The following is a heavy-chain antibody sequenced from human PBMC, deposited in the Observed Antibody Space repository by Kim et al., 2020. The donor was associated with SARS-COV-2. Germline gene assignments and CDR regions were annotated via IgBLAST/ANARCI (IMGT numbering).Heavy chain of an antibody. CDR3: ARGFRDGYRTGYYFDY. CDR2: INHSGST. Sequence: SETLSLTCAVYGGSFSGYYWSWIRQPPGKGLEWIGEINHSGSTNYNPSLKSRVTISVDTSKNQFSLKLSSVTAADTAVYYCARGFRDGYRTGYYFDYWGQGTLVTVSS. D-gene: IGHD5-12*01. V-gene: IGHV4-34*01. J-gene: IGHJ4*02. CDR1: GGSFSGYY.